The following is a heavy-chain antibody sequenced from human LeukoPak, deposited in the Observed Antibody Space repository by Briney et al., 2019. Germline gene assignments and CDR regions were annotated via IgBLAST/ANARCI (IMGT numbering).Heavy chain of an antibody. D-gene: IGHD6-13*01. J-gene: IGHJ6*03. CDR2: ISYDGSNT. CDR1: GFTFSGFA. Sequence: GGSLRLSCAASGFTFSGFAMHWVRQAPGKGLEWVAVISYDGSNTYYADSVKGRFTITRDNSKNTLYLQMNSLRPEDTAVFYCAKGPYSSSWYSGYFYMDVWGKGTTVTVSS. CDR3: AKGPYSSSWYSGYFYMDV. V-gene: IGHV3-30*18.